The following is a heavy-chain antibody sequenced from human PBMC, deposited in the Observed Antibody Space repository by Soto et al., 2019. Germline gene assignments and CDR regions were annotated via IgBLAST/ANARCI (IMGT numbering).Heavy chain of an antibody. CDR1: GLSLSNSGVG. Sequence: SGPTLVNPTQTLTVTCTFSGLSLSNSGVGVAWIRQPPGKALEWLALIYGDNDKRYSPSLKTRLTITKDTSKNQVVLTMTNMDPVDTATYYCAHCTLHDYGDYDPGTSHVFDSWGQGTLVTVSS. CDR3: AHCTLHDYGDYDPGTSHVFDS. CDR2: IYGDNDK. J-gene: IGHJ4*02. D-gene: IGHD4-17*01. V-gene: IGHV2-5*02.